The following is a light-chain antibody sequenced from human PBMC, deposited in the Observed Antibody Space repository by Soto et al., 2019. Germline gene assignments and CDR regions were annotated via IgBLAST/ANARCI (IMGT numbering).Light chain of an antibody. Sequence: PGERASLSCRASHTITNNYLSWYQQKPGQAPRLLIYGASSRATGIPLRFSGSGSGKDFTLTISRLEPEDFAVYYCNQYGGAGKFGQGTKVDIK. CDR1: HTITNNY. CDR3: NQYGGAGK. CDR2: GAS. J-gene: IGKJ1*01. V-gene: IGKV3-20*01.